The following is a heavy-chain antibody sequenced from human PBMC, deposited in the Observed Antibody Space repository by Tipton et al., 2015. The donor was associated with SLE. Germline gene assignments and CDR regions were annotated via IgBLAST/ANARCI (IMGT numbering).Heavy chain of an antibody. CDR2: ISSSSSYT. CDR3: ARGGYSSGWAH. Sequence: SLRLSCTVSGGSISSSSYYWGWNRQPPGKGREGESYISSSSSYTNYVDSGMGLFTISRDNAKNSLYLQMNSLRAEDTAVYYCARGGYSSGWAHWGQGTLVTVSS. V-gene: IGHV3-11*06. CDR1: GGSISSSSYY. D-gene: IGHD6-19*01. J-gene: IGHJ4*02.